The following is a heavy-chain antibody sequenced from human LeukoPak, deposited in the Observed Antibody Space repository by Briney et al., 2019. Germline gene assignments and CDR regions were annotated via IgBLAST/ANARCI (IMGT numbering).Heavy chain of an antibody. D-gene: IGHD6-19*01. CDR1: GGSFSGYY. CDR3: ARAVAGNRYFDY. V-gene: IGHV4-34*01. J-gene: IGHJ4*02. CDR2: INHSGST. Sequence: SETLSLTCAVYGGSFSGYYWSWIRQPPGKGLEWIGEINHSGSTNYNPSLKSRVTISVDTSKKQFSLNLSSVTAADTAVYYCARAVAGNRYFDYWGQGTLVTVSS.